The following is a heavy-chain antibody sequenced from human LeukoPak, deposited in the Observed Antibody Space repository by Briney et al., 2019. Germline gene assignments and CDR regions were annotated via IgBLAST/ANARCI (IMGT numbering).Heavy chain of an antibody. CDR1: GFTFSSYS. CDR2: ISSSSSYI. V-gene: IGHV3-21*01. Sequence: GGSLRLSCAASGFTFSSYSMNWVCQAPGKGLEWVSSISSSSSYIYYADSVKGRFTISRDNAKNSLYLQMNSLRAEDTAVYYCARSGSSGTFDYWGQGTLVTVSS. D-gene: IGHD6-19*01. CDR3: ARSGSSGTFDY. J-gene: IGHJ4*02.